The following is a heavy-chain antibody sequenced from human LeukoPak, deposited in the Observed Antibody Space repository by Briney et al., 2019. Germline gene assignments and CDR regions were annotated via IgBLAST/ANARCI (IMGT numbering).Heavy chain of an antibody. Sequence: SQTLSLICAISGDSVSSNSAAWNWIRQSPSRGLEWLGRTYYRSKWYNDYAVSVKSRITINPDTSKNQFSLQLNSVTPEDTAVYYCARVGGTYYDILTGYNHFDYWGQGTLVTVSS. D-gene: IGHD3-9*01. CDR2: TYYRSKWYN. J-gene: IGHJ4*02. CDR3: ARVGGTYYDILTGYNHFDY. V-gene: IGHV6-1*01. CDR1: GDSVSSNSAA.